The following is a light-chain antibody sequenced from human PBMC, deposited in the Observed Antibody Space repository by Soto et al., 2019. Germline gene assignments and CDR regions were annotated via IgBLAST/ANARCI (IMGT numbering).Light chain of an antibody. CDR3: SAHTGGKSFV. CDR1: SNGIGDCNC. V-gene: IGLV2-14*03. CDR2: YVR. J-gene: IGLJ1*01. Sequence: SPSTQPASVSGSPVQSITISCPGTSNGIGDCNCVSWYQQHPGKTPRLITYYVRNRPSAVSTRCSASQSGKTASLTISGLQAGDVSDSDCSAHTGGKSFVFGSGTKVTLL.